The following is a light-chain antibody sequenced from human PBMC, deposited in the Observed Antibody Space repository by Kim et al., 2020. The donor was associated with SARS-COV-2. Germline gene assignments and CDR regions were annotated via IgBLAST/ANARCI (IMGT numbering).Light chain of an antibody. CDR2: TAS. J-gene: IGKJ4*02. CDR3: QKYGVPNRT. Sequence: SQGERAPLSCRARASVRSIYLSWYQKRHGQAPMLLTYTASTTATGIPDRGTGRVSGTYFTLTISTLETEDFAVYYCQKYGVPNRTSGEGTKMDIK. CDR1: ASVRSIY. V-gene: IGKV3-20*01.